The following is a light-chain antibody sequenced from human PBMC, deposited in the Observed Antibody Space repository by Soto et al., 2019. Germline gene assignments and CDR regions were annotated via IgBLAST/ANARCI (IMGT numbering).Light chain of an antibody. CDR2: EVS. J-gene: IGLJ1*01. Sequence: QSVLTQPPSASGSPGQSVTISCTGTSSDVGAYNYVSWYQQHPGKAPKLMIYEVSKRPSGVPDRFSGSKSGNTASLTVSGLQAEDEADYYCSSYAGTYTYYVFGTGTKVTVL. CDR3: SSYAGTYTYYV. CDR1: SSDVGAYNY. V-gene: IGLV2-8*01.